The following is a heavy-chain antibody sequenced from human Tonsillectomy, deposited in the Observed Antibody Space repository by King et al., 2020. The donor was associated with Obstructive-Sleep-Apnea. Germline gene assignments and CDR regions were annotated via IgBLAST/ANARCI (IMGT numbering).Heavy chain of an antibody. CDR2: ISYDGSNK. J-gene: IGHJ4*02. CDR3: AKDLSGYYTYYFDY. CDR1: GFTFSSYG. Sequence: VQLVESGGGVVQPGRSLRLSCAASGFTFSSYGMHWVRQAPGKGLEWVAVISYDGSNKYYADSVKGRFTISRDNSKNTLYLQMNSLRAEDTAVYYCAKDLSGYYTYYFDYWGQGTLVTVSS. D-gene: IGHD3-22*01. V-gene: IGHV3-30*18.